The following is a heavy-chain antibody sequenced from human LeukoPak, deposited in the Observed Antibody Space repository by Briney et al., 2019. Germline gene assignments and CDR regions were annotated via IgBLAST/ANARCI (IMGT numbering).Heavy chain of an antibody. V-gene: IGHV3-48*03. CDR1: GFTFRSYE. D-gene: IGHD1-26*01. Sequence: GGSLRLSCAASGFTFRSYEMNWVRQAPGKGLEWVSYINSSGSLIYYADSVKGRFTISRDNAKNSLYLQMNSLRDEDTAVYYCAKVPSGSYENYYYYGMDVWGQGTTVTVSS. CDR3: AKVPSGSYENYYYYGMDV. CDR2: INSSGSLI. J-gene: IGHJ6*02.